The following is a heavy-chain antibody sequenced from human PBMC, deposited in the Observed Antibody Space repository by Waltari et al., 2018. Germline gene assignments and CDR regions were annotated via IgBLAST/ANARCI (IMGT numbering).Heavy chain of an antibody. V-gene: IGHV4-34*02. J-gene: IGHJ4*02. CDR3: ASGPGGYYFES. CDR2: INLSGKT. CDR1: AGSFSGYY. Sequence: QVQLQQWGAGLLKPSETLSLTCAISAGSFSGYYCSWIRQAPGKGLEWIAEINLSGKTDHTPSLRSRVTMSVDTSKNQFSLKLSSVTAADTAVYYCASGPGGYYFESWGLGTLVTVSS. D-gene: IGHD3-16*01.